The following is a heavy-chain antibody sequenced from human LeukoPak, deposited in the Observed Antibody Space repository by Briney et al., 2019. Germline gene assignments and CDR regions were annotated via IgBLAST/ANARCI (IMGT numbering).Heavy chain of an antibody. CDR1: GDSFSSHY. CDR2: ISYTGTT. Sequence: SETLSLTCAVSGDSFSSHYWTWIRQPPGRGLEWIGYISYTGTTNYNPSLKSRVTISIDTAKNQFSLKMSSVTTSETAVYYCARDLVTVTKGGDIWGLGKIDSFSS. CDR3: ARDLVTVTKGGDI. J-gene: IGHJ3*02. D-gene: IGHD4-17*01. V-gene: IGHV4-59*11.